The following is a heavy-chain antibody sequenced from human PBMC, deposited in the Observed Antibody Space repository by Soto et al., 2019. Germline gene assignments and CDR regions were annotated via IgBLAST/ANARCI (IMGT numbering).Heavy chain of an antibody. CDR1: GGSISSYY. Sequence: QVQLQESGPGLVKPSETLSLTCTVSGGSISSYYWSWIRQPPGKGLEWIVYIYYSGSTNYNPSLKSRVTISVDTSKNQFSLKLSSVNAADTAVYYCARGAERVAMPSGYWGQGTLVTVSS. D-gene: IGHD2-2*01. CDR3: ARGAERVAMPSGY. CDR2: IYYSGST. J-gene: IGHJ4*02. V-gene: IGHV4-59*01.